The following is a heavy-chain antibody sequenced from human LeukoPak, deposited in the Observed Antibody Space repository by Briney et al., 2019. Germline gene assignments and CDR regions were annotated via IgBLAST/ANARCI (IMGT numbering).Heavy chain of an antibody. Sequence: GGSLRLSCAASGFTFSSYAMHWVRQAPGKGLEWVAVISYDGSNKYYADSVKGRFTISRDNSKNTLYLQMNSLRAEDTAVYYCARDDRQRGFDDRGQGTLVTVSS. D-gene: IGHD1-14*01. J-gene: IGHJ4*02. CDR2: ISYDGSNK. V-gene: IGHV3-30-3*01. CDR3: ARDDRQRGFDD. CDR1: GFTFSSYA.